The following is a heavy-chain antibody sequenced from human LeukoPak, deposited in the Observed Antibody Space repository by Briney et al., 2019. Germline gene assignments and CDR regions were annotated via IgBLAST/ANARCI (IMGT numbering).Heavy chain of an antibody. CDR1: GSTFDDYA. V-gene: IGHV3-9*03. Sequence: GRSLRLSCAASGSTFDDYAMHWVRQAPGKGLEWVSGISWNSGSIGYADSVKGRFTISRDNAKNSLYLQMNSLRAEDMALYYCAKTNTIDAFDIWGQGTMVTVSS. D-gene: IGHD5-24*01. CDR3: AKTNTIDAFDI. CDR2: ISWNSGSI. J-gene: IGHJ3*02.